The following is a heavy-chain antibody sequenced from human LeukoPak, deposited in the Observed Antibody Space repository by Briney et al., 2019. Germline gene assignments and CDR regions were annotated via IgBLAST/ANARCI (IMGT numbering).Heavy chain of an antibody. Sequence: GGSLRLSCAASGFTFSDYYMSWIRQAPGEGLEWVSYIISSGSTIYYAYSVKVRFTIARYNAKNSLYLQMNSLRAQDTAVYYCAREKRTYYYDSSGYYYEDDYWGQGTLVTVSS. CDR3: AREKRTYYYDSSGYYYEDDY. D-gene: IGHD3-22*01. V-gene: IGHV3-11*01. J-gene: IGHJ4*02. CDR1: GFTFSDYY. CDR2: IISSGSTI.